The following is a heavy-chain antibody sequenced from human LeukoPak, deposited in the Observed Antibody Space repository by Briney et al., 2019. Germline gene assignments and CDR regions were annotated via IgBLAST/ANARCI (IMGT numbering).Heavy chain of an antibody. CDR1: GFTFSSYA. Sequence: QSGGSPRLSCAASGFTFSSYAMHWVRQAPGKGLEYVSAISSNGGSTYYANSVKGRFTISRDNSKNTLYLQMGSLRAEDMAVYYCARARGLVATPFDYWGQGTLVTVSS. V-gene: IGHV3-64*01. CDR2: ISSNGGST. J-gene: IGHJ4*02. D-gene: IGHD5-12*01. CDR3: ARARGLVATPFDY.